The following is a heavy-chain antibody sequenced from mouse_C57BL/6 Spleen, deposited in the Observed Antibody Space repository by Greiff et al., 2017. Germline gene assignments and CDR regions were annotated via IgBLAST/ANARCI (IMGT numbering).Heavy chain of an antibody. D-gene: IGHD2-4*01. CDR1: GYTFTSYW. V-gene: IGHV1-53*01. CDR2: INPSNGGT. CDR3: AREDYDVAWFAY. J-gene: IGHJ3*01. Sequence: QVQLKQPGTELVKPGASVKLSCKASGYTFTSYWMHWVKQRPGQGLEWIGNINPSNGGTNYNEKFKSKATLTVDKSSSPAYMQLSSLTSEDSAVYYCAREDYDVAWFAYWGQGTLVTVSA.